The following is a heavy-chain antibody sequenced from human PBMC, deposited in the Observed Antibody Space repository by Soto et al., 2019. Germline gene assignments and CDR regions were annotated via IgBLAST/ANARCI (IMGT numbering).Heavy chain of an antibody. Sequence: GGSLRLSCAASGFTFSSYAMNWVRQAPGKGLEWVSAMSGTGGSTYYADSVKGRFTISRDNSKNTLYLQMNSLRVEDTAVYYCARDKNYDILTGYYTDHYYSMDVWGKGTTVTVSS. D-gene: IGHD3-9*01. CDR1: GFTFSSYA. CDR3: ARDKNYDILTGYYTDHYYSMDV. J-gene: IGHJ6*03. CDR2: MSGTGGST. V-gene: IGHV3-23*01.